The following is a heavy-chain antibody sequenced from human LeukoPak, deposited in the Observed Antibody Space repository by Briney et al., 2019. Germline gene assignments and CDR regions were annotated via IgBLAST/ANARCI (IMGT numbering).Heavy chain of an antibody. V-gene: IGHV3-7*01. CDR3: ARDPDSDNAWGWFDS. J-gene: IGHJ5*01. CDR2: INGDGSEE. CDR1: GFTFSRTW. Sequence: GSLRLSCAASGFTFSRTWMSWVRHSPGKGLEWVANINGDGSEEYYVDSAKGRFTISRANARSSLYLQMNSLRGEDTAVYYCARDPDSDNAWGWFDSWGQGTVVTVSS. D-gene: IGHD3-16*01.